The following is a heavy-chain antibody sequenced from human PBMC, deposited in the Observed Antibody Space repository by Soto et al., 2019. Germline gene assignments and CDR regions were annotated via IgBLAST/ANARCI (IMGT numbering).Heavy chain of an antibody. CDR2: INWNGGST. J-gene: IGHJ3*02. D-gene: IGHD1-26*01. V-gene: IGHV3-20*04. Sequence: GGSLRLSCAASGFTFDDYGMSWVRQAPGKGLEWVSGINWNGGSTGYADSVKGRFTISRDNAKNSLYLQMNSLRAEDTALYYCARVTSDGGATLHDAFDIWGQGTMVAVSS. CDR3: ARVTSDGGATLHDAFDI. CDR1: GFTFDDYG.